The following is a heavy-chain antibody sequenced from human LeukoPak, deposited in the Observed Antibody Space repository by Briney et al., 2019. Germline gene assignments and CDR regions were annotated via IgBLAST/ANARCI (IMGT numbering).Heavy chain of an antibody. V-gene: IGHV3-30*03. CDR2: ISYDGSDK. CDR3: ARRGPYFDY. Sequence: GGSLRLSCAASGFTFSDYGMHWVRQAPGKGLEWVTFISYDGSDKYYADSVKGRFTISRDNAKNSLYLQMNSLRAEDTAIYYCARRGPYFDYWGQGILVTVSS. D-gene: IGHD3-10*01. CDR1: GFTFSDYG. J-gene: IGHJ4*02.